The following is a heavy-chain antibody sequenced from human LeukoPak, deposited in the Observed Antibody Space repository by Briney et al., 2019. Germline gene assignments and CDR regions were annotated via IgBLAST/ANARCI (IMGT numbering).Heavy chain of an antibody. CDR1: GFTFSSYG. J-gene: IGHJ5*02. CDR2: ISYDGSNK. Sequence: PGGSLRLSCVASGFTFSSYGMHWVRQAPGKGLEWVAVISYDGSNKYYADSVKGRFTISRDNSKNTLYLQMNSLRAEDTAVYYCARDGYSSSWYWVRWFDPWGQGTLVTVSS. CDR3: ARDGYSSSWYWVRWFDP. V-gene: IGHV3-30*03. D-gene: IGHD6-13*01.